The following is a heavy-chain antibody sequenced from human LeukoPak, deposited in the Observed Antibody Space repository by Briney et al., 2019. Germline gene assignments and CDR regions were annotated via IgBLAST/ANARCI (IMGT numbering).Heavy chain of an antibody. CDR2: IGPHSSAT. D-gene: IGHD2/OR15-2a*01. Sequence: ASVTVSCKHSGFTFNDYYIHWVRQAPGQGLEWVGYIGPHSSATSSPQEFQGTVTMTRDTSMSTAYMELTRLTSDDTAVYYCAREGNGLLSKDFDYWGQGTLVTVSS. V-gene: IGHV1-2*02. J-gene: IGHJ4*02. CDR3: AREGNGLLSKDFDY. CDR1: GFTFNDYY.